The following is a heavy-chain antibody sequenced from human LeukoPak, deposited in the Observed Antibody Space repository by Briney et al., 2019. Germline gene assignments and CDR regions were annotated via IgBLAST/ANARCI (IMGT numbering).Heavy chain of an antibody. CDR2: ISGSGGST. Sequence: PGGSLRLSCAASGFTFSSYGMTWVRQASGKGLEWVSTISGSGGSTNYADSVRGRFTVSRDSSKNTLYLQMSSLRVADTAVYYCAKDDYLSGTYYAFAFNIWGQGTMVTVSS. J-gene: IGHJ3*02. D-gene: IGHD3-10*01. CDR1: GFTFSSYG. V-gene: IGHV3-23*01. CDR3: AKDDYLSGTYYAFAFNI.